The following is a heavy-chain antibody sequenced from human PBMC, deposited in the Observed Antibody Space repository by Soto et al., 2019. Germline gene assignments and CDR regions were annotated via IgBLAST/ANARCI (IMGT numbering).Heavy chain of an antibody. D-gene: IGHD5-18*01. Sequence: GGSLRLSCAASGFTFSSYAMHWVRQAPGKGLEWVAVISYDGSNKYYADSVKGRFTISRDNSKNTLYLQMNSLRAEDTAVYYCARDFDVYSYGGIFDYWGQGTLVTVSS. CDR2: ISYDGSNK. J-gene: IGHJ4*02. V-gene: IGHV3-30-3*01. CDR3: ARDFDVYSYGGIFDY. CDR1: GFTFSSYA.